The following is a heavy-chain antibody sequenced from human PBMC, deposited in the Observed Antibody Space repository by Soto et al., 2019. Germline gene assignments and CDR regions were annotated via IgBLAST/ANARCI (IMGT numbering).Heavy chain of an antibody. CDR1: GGTFSSYA. D-gene: IGHD3-22*01. J-gene: IGHJ6*02. Sequence: QVQLVQSGAEVKKPGSSVKVSCKASGGTFSSYAISWVRQAPGQGLEWMGGIIPIFGTANYAQKFQGRVTITADESTSAAYMELSSLRSEDTAVYYCARDLSSGYYSPLNYDYYYGMDVWGQGTTVTVSS. CDR3: ARDLSSGYYSPLNYDYYYGMDV. CDR2: IIPIFGTA. V-gene: IGHV1-69*12.